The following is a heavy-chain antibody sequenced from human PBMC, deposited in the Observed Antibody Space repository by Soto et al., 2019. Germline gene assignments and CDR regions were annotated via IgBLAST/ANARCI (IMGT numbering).Heavy chain of an antibody. CDR3: ARNPTDDYYYYYGMDV. Sequence: PSETLSLTCTVSGGSVSSGSYYWSWIRQPPGKGLEWIGYIYYSGSTNYNPSLKSRVTISVDTSKNQFSLKLSSVTAADTAVYYCARNPTDDYYYYYGMDVWGQGTTVTVSS. CDR1: GGSVSSGSYY. V-gene: IGHV4-61*01. CDR2: IYYSGST. J-gene: IGHJ6*02. D-gene: IGHD2-21*02.